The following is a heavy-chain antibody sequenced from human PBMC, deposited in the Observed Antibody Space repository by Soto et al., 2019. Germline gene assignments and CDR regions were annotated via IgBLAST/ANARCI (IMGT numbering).Heavy chain of an antibody. CDR2: IYHSGST. Sequence: QVQLQESGPGLVKPSGTLSLTCAVSGGSISSSNWWSWVRQPPGKGLEWIGEIYHSGSTNYNTSLNSRVTISVDKSKNQFSLKLSSVTAADTAVYSCARTPWDGYTGYYFDYWGQGTLVTVSS. J-gene: IGHJ4*02. CDR1: GGSISSSNW. V-gene: IGHV4-4*02. CDR3: ARTPWDGYTGYYFDY. D-gene: IGHD5-18*01.